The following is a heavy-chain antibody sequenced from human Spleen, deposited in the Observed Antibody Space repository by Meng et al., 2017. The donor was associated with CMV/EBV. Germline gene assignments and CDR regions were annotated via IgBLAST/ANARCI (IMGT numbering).Heavy chain of an antibody. J-gene: IGHJ6*02. CDR3: AREGYYDFWSGYYPPYYYYGMDV. V-gene: IGHV3-23*01. D-gene: IGHD3-3*01. CDR1: GFTFSNYA. CDR2: VTGSGGST. Sequence: GGSLRLSCAASGFTFSNYAMSWVRQAPGKGLEWVSAVTGSGGSTYYADSVKGRFTISRDNSKNTLYLQMNSLRVEDTAVYYCAREGYYDFWSGYYPPYYYYGMDVWGQGTTVTVSS.